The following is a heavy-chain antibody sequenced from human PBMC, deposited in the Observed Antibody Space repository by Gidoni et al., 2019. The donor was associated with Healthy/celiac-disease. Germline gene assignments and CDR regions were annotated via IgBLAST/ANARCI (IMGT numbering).Heavy chain of an antibody. CDR1: GSSFTSYR. D-gene: IGHD6-19*01. CDR2: SYPGESDT. Sequence: EVQLMQSGAEVKTPGESLKISCTGSGSSFTSYRIGWLRQVPGNGLEWMGISYPGESDTRYSPSFQGQVTISADKSISTAYLQWSSLKASDTAMYYCARLEIAVAGSHGGEFDPWGQGTLVTVSS. J-gene: IGHJ5*02. V-gene: IGHV5-51*01. CDR3: ARLEIAVAGSHGGEFDP.